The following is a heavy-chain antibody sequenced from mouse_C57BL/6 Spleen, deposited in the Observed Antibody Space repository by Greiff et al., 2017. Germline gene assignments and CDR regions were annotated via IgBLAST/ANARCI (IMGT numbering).Heavy chain of an antibody. CDR2: INPGSGGT. CDR3: ARFHDHENFDV. CDR1: GYAFTNSL. V-gene: IGHV1-54*01. J-gene: IGHJ1*03. Sequence: QVQLQQSGAELVRPGTSVKVSCKASGYAFTNSLIEWVKQRPGQGLEWIGVINPGSGGTNYNEKFKGKATLTADKSSSTAYMQLSSLTSEDSAVYFCARFHDHENFDVWGTGTTVTVSS.